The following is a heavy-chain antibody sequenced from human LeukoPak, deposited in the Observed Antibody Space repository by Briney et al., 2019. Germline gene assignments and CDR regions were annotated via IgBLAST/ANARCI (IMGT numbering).Heavy chain of an antibody. J-gene: IGHJ4*02. V-gene: IGHV1-18*04. CDR2: INPYNGKT. D-gene: IGHD5-12*01. CDR3: ARDREGYEWAIDY. CDR1: GYTFSNHG. Sequence: GASVKVSCKTSGYTFSNHGLSWVRQAPGQGLEWMGWINPYNGKTEYAQNYQGRVTMTTDTATNTAYMELKSLRSDDTAVYYCARDREGYEWAIDYWGQGTLVTVSS.